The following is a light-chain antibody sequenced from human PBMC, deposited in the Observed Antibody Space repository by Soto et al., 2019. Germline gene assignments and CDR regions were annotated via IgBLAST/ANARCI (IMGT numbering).Light chain of an antibody. V-gene: IGKV3-15*01. CDR3: QHYNNWPPWT. J-gene: IGKJ1*01. Sequence: EIVLTQSPATLSFAPWERATLSCRASQNINNYLGWYQQKPGQAPRLLIYGASTRATGIPARFSGSGSGTQFTLTISSLQSEDFAVYYCQHYNNWPPWTFGQGTKVDIK. CDR2: GAS. CDR1: QNINNY.